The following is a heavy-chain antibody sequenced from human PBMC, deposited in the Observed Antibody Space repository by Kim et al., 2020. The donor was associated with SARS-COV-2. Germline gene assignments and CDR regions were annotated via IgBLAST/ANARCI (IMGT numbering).Heavy chain of an antibody. CDR3: ATDIGYKNGYDLYGMDV. CDR1: GGGTFSSDT. CDR2: IIPVFGTA. V-gene: IGHV1-69*13. D-gene: IGHD5-18*01. Sequence: SVKVSCKASGGGTFSSDTFNWVRQVPGQGLEWMGGIIPVFGTAKYPQKFRDRLTIIADESTTTAYMELRGLRTEDTAVYYCATDIGYKNGYDLYGMDVWGQGTTVTGS. J-gene: IGHJ6*02.